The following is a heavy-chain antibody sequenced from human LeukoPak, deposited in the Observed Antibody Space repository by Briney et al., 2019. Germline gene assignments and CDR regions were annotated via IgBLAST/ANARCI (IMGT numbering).Heavy chain of an antibody. CDR2: IRYDGSNK. D-gene: IGHD1-20*01. V-gene: IGHV3-30*02. CDR3: AKDPYHWNDDDAFDI. Sequence: GGSLRLSCAASGFTFSSYGMHWVRQAPGKGLEWVAFIRYDGSNKYYADSVKGRFNISRDNYKNTLYLQMNSLRAEDTAVYYCAKDPYHWNDDDAFDIWGQGTMVSVSS. CDR1: GFTFSSYG. J-gene: IGHJ3*02.